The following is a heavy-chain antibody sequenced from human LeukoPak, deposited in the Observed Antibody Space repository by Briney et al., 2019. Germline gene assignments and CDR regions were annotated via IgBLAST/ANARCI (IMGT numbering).Heavy chain of an antibody. V-gene: IGHV4-4*07. J-gene: IGHJ4*02. D-gene: IGHD1-14*01. CDR2: IYTTGST. Sequence: SETLSLTCTVSGGSMGSHYWSWVRKPAGKGLEWIGRIYTTGSTNYNPSLKSRVTLSVDSSKNQFSLNLFSVTAADTAVYYCARESYEAEFDYWGQGTLVTVSS. CDR3: ARESYEAEFDY. CDR1: GGSMGSHY.